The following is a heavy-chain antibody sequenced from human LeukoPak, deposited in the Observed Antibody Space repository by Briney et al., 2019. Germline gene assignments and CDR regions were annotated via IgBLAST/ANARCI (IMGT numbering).Heavy chain of an antibody. V-gene: IGHV3-53*01. Sequence: GGSLRLSCAASGFTVSSNYMNWVRQAPGKGLEWVSVIYSGGTTYYADSVKGRFTISRDNSKNTLYLQMNSLRAEDTAVYYCARGGPDCSGGSCYVSWGQGTLATVSS. CDR1: GFTVSSNY. CDR3: ARGGPDCSGGSCYVS. J-gene: IGHJ5*02. CDR2: IYSGGTT. D-gene: IGHD2-15*01.